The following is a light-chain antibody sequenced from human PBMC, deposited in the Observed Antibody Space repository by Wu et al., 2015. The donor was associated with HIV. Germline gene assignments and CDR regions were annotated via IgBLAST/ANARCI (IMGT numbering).Light chain of an antibody. CDR2: AAS. V-gene: IGKV3-20*01. CDR3: QHYVGSPPVT. J-gene: IGKJ4*01. Sequence: EIVLTQSPGTLSLSPGERATLSCRASQSVSSNDLAWYQQKPGQAPRLLIYAASSRATGIPDRFSGSGSGTDFTLTISRLEPEDFAVYYCQHYVGSPPVTFGGGTKVEIK. CDR1: QSVSSND.